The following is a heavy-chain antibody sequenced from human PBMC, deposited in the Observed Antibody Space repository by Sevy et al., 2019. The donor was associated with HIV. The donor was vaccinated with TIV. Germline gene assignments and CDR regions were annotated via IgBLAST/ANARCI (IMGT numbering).Heavy chain of an antibody. V-gene: IGHV3-49*04. CDR1: GFTFGDYA. CDR2: IRSKAYGGTT. J-gene: IGHJ6*02. CDR3: ARDLIVPTGMFYYGMDV. Sequence: GGSLRLSCTASGFTFGDYAMSWVRQAPGKGLEWVGFIRSKAYGGTTEYAASVKGRFTISRDDSKSIAYLQMNSLKTEDTAVYYCARDLIVPTGMFYYGMDVWGQGTTVTVSS. D-gene: IGHD2-2*01.